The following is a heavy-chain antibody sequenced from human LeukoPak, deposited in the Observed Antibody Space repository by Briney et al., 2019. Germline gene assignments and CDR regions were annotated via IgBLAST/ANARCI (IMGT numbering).Heavy chain of an antibody. D-gene: IGHD3-3*01. Sequence: ASVKVSCKASGYTFTSYDINWVRPATGQGLEWMGWMNPNSGNTGYVQKFQGRATMTRNTSISTAYMELSSLRSEDTAVYYCARGPSTDFWSVSIQRYYYYGMDVWGQGTTVTVSS. CDR1: GYTFTSYD. V-gene: IGHV1-8*01. CDR2: MNPNSGNT. CDR3: ARGPSTDFWSVSIQRYYYYGMDV. J-gene: IGHJ6*02.